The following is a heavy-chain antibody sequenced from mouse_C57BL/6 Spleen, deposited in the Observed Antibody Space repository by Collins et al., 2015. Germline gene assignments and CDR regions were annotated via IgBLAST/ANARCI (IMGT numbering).Heavy chain of an antibody. Sequence: QVQLQQPGAELVRPGASVKLSCKASGYTFTDYYINWVKQRPGQGLEWIARIYPGSGNTYYNEKFKGKATLTAEKSSSTAYMQLSSLTSEDSAVYFCASDYYGSSYAWFAYWGQGTLVTVSA. CDR2: IYPGSGNT. J-gene: IGHJ3*01. CDR3: ASDYYGSSYAWFAY. CDR1: GYTFTDYY. V-gene: IGHV1-76*01. D-gene: IGHD1-1*01.